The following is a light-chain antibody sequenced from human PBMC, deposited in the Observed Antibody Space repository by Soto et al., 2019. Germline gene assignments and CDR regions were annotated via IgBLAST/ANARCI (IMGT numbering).Light chain of an antibody. Sequence: QSFLTQPPSLSAAPGQRVTISCTGSNSNIGAGYDVHWYQQLPGTAPKLLIYGNSNRPSGVPDRFSGSKSVTSASLAITGLQAEDEADYYCQSYDSSLRGSVYGTGTKVNVL. V-gene: IGLV1-40*01. CDR2: GNS. CDR1: NSNIGAGYD. J-gene: IGLJ1*01. CDR3: QSYDSSLRGSV.